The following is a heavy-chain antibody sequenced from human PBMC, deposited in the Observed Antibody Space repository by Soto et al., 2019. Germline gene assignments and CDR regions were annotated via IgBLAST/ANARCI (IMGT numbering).Heavy chain of an antibody. Sequence: QVQLVESGGGLVKPGGSLRLSCAASGFTFSDYYMSWIRQAPGQGLEWVSYISSSGSTIYYADSVKGRFTISRDNAKHSLYLQMNSLRAEDTDVYYCSRDSSSSYYYYGMDVWGQGTTVTGSS. CDR2: ISSSGSTI. J-gene: IGHJ6*02. V-gene: IGHV3-11*01. CDR3: SRDSSSSYYYYGMDV. CDR1: GFTFSDYY. D-gene: IGHD6-6*01.